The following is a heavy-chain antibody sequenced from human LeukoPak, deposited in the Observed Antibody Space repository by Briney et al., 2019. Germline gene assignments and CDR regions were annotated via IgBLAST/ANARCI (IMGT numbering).Heavy chain of an antibody. J-gene: IGHJ3*02. CDR2: ISWNSGSI. CDR3: KQKTAYEILTGCYDI. Sequence: PGGSLRVSSAASGFTFDDYAMHWVRQAPGKGLERFSGISWNSGSIGYADSVKCRFTISRENAKNSLYLQMNSLRAEDTALFFFKQKTAYEILTGCYDIWGQGTMVTVSS. D-gene: IGHD3-9*01. CDR1: GFTFDDYA. V-gene: IGHV3-9*01.